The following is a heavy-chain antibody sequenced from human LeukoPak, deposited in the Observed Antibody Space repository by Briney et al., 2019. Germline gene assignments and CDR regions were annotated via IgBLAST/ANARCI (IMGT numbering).Heavy chain of an antibody. J-gene: IGHJ4*02. V-gene: IGHV3-74*01. CDR2: INIDGSYT. D-gene: IGHD3-16*01. Sequence: PGGSLRLSCAASGFTFSNYWMHWVRQAPGKGLVWVSRINIDGSYTNYADSVKGRFTISRDNTKNTLYLQMNSLRVEDTAVYYCVRDLGGLWTFWGQGTLVTVSS. CDR3: VRDLGGLWTF. CDR1: GFTFSNYW.